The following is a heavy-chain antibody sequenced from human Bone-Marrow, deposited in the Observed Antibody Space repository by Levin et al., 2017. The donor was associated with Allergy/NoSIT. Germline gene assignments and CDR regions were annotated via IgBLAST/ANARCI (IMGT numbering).Heavy chain of an antibody. CDR1: GDTVTSEG. CDR3: AREGRMVYAIGAYYYYGMDV. Sequence: GESLKISCKASGDTVTSEGSSWVRQAPGQGLEWMGWISAYNGNTNYAQKLQGRVTMTTDTSTSTAYMELRSLRSDDTAVYYCAREGRMVYAIGAYYYYGMDVWGQGTTVTVSS. J-gene: IGHJ6*02. CDR2: ISAYNGNT. D-gene: IGHD2-8*01. V-gene: IGHV1-18*01.